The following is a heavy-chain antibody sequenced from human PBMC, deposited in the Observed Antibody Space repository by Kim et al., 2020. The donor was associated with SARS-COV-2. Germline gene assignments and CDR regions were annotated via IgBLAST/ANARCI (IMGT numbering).Heavy chain of an antibody. CDR3: ARSRTTWVDDVFDI. D-gene: IGHD2-15*01. CDR1: GFTFSSHA. V-gene: IGHV3-30*04. CDR2: ISNDGNNQ. Sequence: GGSLRLSCAVSGFTFSSHAMFWARQAPGKGPEWVAVISNDGNNQYYADSVKGRLTISRDNSQNTLYLQMNSLRGEDTAVYYCARSRTTWVDDVFDIWGQGTSVTVSS. J-gene: IGHJ3*02.